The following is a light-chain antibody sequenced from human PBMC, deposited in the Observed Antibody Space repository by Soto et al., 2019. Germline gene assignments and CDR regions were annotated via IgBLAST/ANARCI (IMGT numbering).Light chain of an antibody. J-gene: IGKJ5*01. V-gene: IGKV1-5*01. CDR1: QSISSW. Sequence: DIQMTQSPSTLSASVGDRVTITCRASQSISSWLAWYQQKPWKAPKLLIYDASSLESGVPSRFSGSGSGTEFTLPIRSLQPDDVAPYYCHPYNSSLIPFGQATRLEIK. CDR2: DAS. CDR3: HPYNSSLIP.